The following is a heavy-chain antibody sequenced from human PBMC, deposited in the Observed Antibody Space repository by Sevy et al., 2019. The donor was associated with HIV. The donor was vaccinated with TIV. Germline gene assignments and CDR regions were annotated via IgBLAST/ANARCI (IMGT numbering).Heavy chain of an antibody. Sequence: GGSLRLSCAASGFTFSDYYMSWIRQAPGKGLEWVSYISSSSSYTNYADSGKGRFTISRDNAKNSRYLQMNSLRAEDTAVYYCARDEGGNYDSSGYIQNWGQGTLVTVSS. V-gene: IGHV3-11*05. J-gene: IGHJ4*02. CDR3: ARDEGGNYDSSGYIQN. CDR2: ISSSSSYT. D-gene: IGHD3-22*01. CDR1: GFTFSDYY.